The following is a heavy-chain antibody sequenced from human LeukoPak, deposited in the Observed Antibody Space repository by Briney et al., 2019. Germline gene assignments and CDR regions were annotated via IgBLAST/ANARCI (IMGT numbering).Heavy chain of an antibody. V-gene: IGHV3-23*01. Sequence: GASLRLSCAASGLTFSSYAMSWVRQAPGKGLEWVSAISGSGGSTYYADSVKGRFTISRDNSKNTLYLQMNSLRAEDTAVYYCAKDRLVRGNSGFDYWGQGTLVTVSS. CDR1: GLTFSSYA. D-gene: IGHD4-23*01. CDR2: ISGSGGST. J-gene: IGHJ4*02. CDR3: AKDRLVRGNSGFDY.